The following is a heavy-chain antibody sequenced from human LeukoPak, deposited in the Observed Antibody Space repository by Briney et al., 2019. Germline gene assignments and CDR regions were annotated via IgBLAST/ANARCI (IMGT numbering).Heavy chain of an antibody. Sequence: PGGSLSLSCAASGFTFSNYGVHWVRQAPGKGLEWVAFIQYDGSNKYYVDSVKGRFTISRDNSKNTLYLQMNSLRAEDTAVYFCAKDGAGYLMDVWGKGTADTVSS. CDR3: AKDGAGYLMDV. D-gene: IGHD3-9*01. J-gene: IGHJ6*04. V-gene: IGHV3-30*02. CDR2: IQYDGSNK. CDR1: GFTFSNYG.